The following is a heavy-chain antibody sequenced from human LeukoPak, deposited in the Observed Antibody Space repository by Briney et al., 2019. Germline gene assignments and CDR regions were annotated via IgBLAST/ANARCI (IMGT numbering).Heavy chain of an antibody. CDR1: GGSFSGYY. CDR3: ARERKWLVPNWFDP. D-gene: IGHD6-19*01. Sequence: SETLSLTCAVYGGSFSGYYWSWIRQPPGKGLEWIGEINHSGSTNYNPSLKSRVTISVDTSKNQFSLKLSSVTAADTAVYYCARERKWLVPNWFDPWGQGTLVTVSS. CDR2: INHSGST. J-gene: IGHJ5*02. V-gene: IGHV4-34*01.